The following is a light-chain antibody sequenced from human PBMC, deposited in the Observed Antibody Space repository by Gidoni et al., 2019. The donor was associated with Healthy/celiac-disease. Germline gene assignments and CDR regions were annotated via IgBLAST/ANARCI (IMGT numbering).Light chain of an antibody. CDR1: QSVSSY. J-gene: IGKJ5*01. CDR2: DAS. CDR3: QQRSNWPSIT. V-gene: IGKV3-11*01. Sequence: IVLTQSPATLSLSPGERATLSCRASQSVSSYLAWYQQKPGQAPRLLIYDASNRATGIPARFSGSGSGTDFTLTIRSLEHEDFAVYYCQQRSNWPSITFGQGTRLEIK.